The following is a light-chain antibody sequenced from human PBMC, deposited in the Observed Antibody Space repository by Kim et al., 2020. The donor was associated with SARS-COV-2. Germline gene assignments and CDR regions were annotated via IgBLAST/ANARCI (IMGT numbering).Light chain of an antibody. CDR3: QQSYITPFT. V-gene: IGKV1-39*01. J-gene: IGKJ3*01. Sequence: AAGGDRVTITCRTSQSISSHLNWDNQKPGRAPKLLIYAASTLQGGVPSRFSGSGSETDFTLTISSLQPEDFGTYFCQQSYITPFTFGPGTKVDIK. CDR2: AAS. CDR1: QSISSH.